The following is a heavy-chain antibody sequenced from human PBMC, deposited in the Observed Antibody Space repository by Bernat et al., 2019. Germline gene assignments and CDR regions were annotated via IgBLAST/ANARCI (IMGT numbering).Heavy chain of an antibody. V-gene: IGHV3-30*18. CDR1: GFTFSSYG. J-gene: IGHJ4*02. D-gene: IGHD3-22*01. Sequence: QVQLVESGGGVVQPGRSLRLSCAASGFTFSSYGMHWVRQAPGKGLEWVAVTSYDGSNKYYAESVKGRFTISRDNSKNTLYLQMNSLRAEDTAVYYCAKDSGPYDSSGYSLGYWGQGTLVTVSS. CDR2: TSYDGSNK. CDR3: AKDSGPYDSSGYSLGY.